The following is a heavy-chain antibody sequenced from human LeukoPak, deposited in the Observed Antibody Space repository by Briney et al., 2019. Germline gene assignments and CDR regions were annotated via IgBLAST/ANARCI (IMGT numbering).Heavy chain of an antibody. CDR1: GGSISGGY. J-gene: IGHJ4*02. D-gene: IGHD1-26*01. V-gene: IGHV4-4*09. CDR2: VYTSGST. Sequence: SSETLSLTCTVSGGSISGGYWSWIRQPPGRGLEWIGYVYTSGSTNYNPSLKSRVTISVDTSKNQFSLKLSSVTAADTAVYYCARGVGATGLFDYWGQGTLVTVSS. CDR3: ARGVGATGLFDY.